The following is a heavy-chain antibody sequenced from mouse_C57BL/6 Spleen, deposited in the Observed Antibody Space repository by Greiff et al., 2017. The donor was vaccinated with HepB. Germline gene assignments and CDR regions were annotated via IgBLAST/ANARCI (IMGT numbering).Heavy chain of an antibody. D-gene: IGHD2-4*01. Sequence: EVKLQESGAELVRPGASVKLSCTASGFNIKDDYMHWVKQRPEQGLEWIGWIDPENGDTEYASKFQGKATITADTSSNTAYLQLSSLTSEDTAVYYCTPLYYDYDVGFAYWGQGTLVTVSA. CDR2: IDPENGDT. CDR1: GFNIKDDY. V-gene: IGHV14-4*01. J-gene: IGHJ3*01. CDR3: TPLYYDYDVGFAY.